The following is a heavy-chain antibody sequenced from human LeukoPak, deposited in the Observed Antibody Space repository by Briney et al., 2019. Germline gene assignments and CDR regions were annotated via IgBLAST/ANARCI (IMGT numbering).Heavy chain of an antibody. CDR1: GGPISRYY. V-gene: IGHV4-59*08. J-gene: IGHJ4*02. Sequence: SETLSLTCNVSGGPISRYYWSWIRQPPGKGLEWIGYIYYSGSTNYNPSLKSRVSISVDTAKNQFSLRLSSVTAADTAVYYCASSSSWYLFDYWGQGTLVTVSS. CDR3: ASSSSWYLFDY. CDR2: IYYSGST. D-gene: IGHD6-13*01.